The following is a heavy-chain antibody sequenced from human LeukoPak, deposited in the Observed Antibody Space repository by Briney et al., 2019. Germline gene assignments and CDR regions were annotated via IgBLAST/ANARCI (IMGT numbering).Heavy chain of an antibody. Sequence: QAGGSLRLSCAASGFTVNSNYMSWVRQAPGKGLEWVSAIDTGGSTYYADSVKGRFTISRDNSKNTVYLQMTSLRAEDTAVYYCAKTYYYDSSGYYYLGWFDPWGQGTLVTVSS. D-gene: IGHD3-22*01. V-gene: IGHV3-66*01. CDR3: AKTYYYDSSGYYYLGWFDP. CDR1: GFTVNSNY. J-gene: IGHJ5*02. CDR2: IDTGGST.